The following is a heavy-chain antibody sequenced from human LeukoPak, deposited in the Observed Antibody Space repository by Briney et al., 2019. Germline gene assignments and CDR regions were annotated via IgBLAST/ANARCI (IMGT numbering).Heavy chain of an antibody. CDR2: FDPKDGET. Sequence: ASVKVSCKVSGYTLTELSMHWVRQAPGKGLEWMGGFDPKDGETIYAQKFQGRVTMTEDTSTDTAYMELSSLRSEDTAVYYCATAPIGAVAGTFFDYWGQGTLVTVSS. D-gene: IGHD6-19*01. J-gene: IGHJ4*02. CDR3: ATAPIGAVAGTFFDY. CDR1: GYTLTELS. V-gene: IGHV1-24*01.